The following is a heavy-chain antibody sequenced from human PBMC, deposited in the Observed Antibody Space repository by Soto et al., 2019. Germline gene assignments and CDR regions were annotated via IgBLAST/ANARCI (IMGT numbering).Heavy chain of an antibody. CDR3: ARTLGNYYDSSGYYYP. CDR2: IIPILGIA. CDR1: GGTFSSYT. J-gene: IGHJ5*02. D-gene: IGHD3-22*01. Sequence: ASVKVSCKASGGTFSSYTISWVRQAPGQGLEWMGRIIPILGIANYAQKFQGRVTITADKSTSTAYMELSSLRSEDTAVYYCARTLGNYYDSSGYYYPWGQGTLVTVS. V-gene: IGHV1-69*02.